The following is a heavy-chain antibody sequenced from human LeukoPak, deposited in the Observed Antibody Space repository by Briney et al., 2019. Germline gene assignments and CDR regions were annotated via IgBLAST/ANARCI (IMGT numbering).Heavy chain of an antibody. D-gene: IGHD6-13*01. CDR1: GGAISSYY. V-gene: IGHV4-59*08. J-gene: IGHJ4*02. CDR2: IYYSGST. CDR3: ARHLRGRSSSWVGGFDY. Sequence: SETLSLTCTVSGGAISSYYWSWIRQPPGKGLEWIGYIYYSGSTNYNPSLKSRVTISVDTSKNQFSLKLSSVTAADTAVYYCARHLRGRSSSWVGGFDYWGQGTLVTVSS.